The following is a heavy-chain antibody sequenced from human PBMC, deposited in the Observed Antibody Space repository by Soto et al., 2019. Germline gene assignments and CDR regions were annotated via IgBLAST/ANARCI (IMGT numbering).Heavy chain of an antibody. Sequence: EVQLLESGGGLVQPGGSLRLSCAASGFTFSTYAMTWVRQAPGKGLEWVSRLSGSGGATYYADSVKGRFTISRANSKNTLYLEMNNLRAEDTAVYYCARDGKIGDYEHWGQGTLVTVSS. CDR1: GFTFSTYA. V-gene: IGHV3-23*01. CDR2: LSGSGGAT. J-gene: IGHJ4*02. D-gene: IGHD4-17*01. CDR3: ARDGKIGDYEH.